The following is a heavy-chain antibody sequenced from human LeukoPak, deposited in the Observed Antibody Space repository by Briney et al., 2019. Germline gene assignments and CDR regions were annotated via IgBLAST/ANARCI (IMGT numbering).Heavy chain of an antibody. CDR1: GFTFDDYA. Sequence: GGSLRLSCAASGFTFDDYAMHWVRQAPGKGLEWVSGISWNSGSIGYADSVKGRFTISRDNAKNSLYLQMNSLRAEDTALYYCAKDISYDILTGYPSYRGQGTLVTVSS. CDR2: ISWNSGSI. V-gene: IGHV3-9*01. J-gene: IGHJ4*02. CDR3: AKDISYDILTGYPSY. D-gene: IGHD3-9*01.